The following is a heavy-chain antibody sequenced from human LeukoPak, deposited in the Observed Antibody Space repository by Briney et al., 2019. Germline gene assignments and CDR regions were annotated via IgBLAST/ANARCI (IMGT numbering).Heavy chain of an antibody. CDR1: GYSFTSYW. CDR2: VYPSDSYT. D-gene: IGHD3-9*01. V-gene: IGHV5-10-1*01. Sequence: GESLKISFKGSGYSFTSYWISWVRQMPGKGLEWMGRVYPSDSYTNYSPSFQGHVTISADKSISTAYLRWNSLKASDTAMYYCARGDILTGYYWVYWGQGTLVTVSS. J-gene: IGHJ4*02. CDR3: ARGDILTGYYWVY.